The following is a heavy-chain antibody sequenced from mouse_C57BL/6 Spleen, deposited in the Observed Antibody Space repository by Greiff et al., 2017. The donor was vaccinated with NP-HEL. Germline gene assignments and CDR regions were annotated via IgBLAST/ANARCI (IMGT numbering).Heavy chain of an antibody. CDR1: GFTFSDYG. J-gene: IGHJ1*03. CDR2: ISSGSSTI. Sequence: EVHLVESGGGLVKPGGSLKLSCAASGFTFSDYGMHWVRQAPEKGLEWVAYISSGSSTIYYADTVKGRFTISRDNAKNTLFLQMTSLRSEDTAMYYCARQGTSWYFDVWGTGTTVTVSS. CDR3: ARQGTSWYFDV. V-gene: IGHV5-17*01.